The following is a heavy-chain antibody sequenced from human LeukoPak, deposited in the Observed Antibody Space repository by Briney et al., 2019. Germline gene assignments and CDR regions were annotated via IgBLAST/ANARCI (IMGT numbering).Heavy chain of an antibody. Sequence: GGSLRLSCAASGFTFSSSAMHWVRQGPGKGLEWVAYIAHHGNNKYYADSVKGRFTISRDNSKRTLYLQMNSLRTDDTAVYYCAKDGSWSCTDWGQGTLVTVSS. V-gene: IGHV3-30*02. CDR1: GFTFSSSA. D-gene: IGHD2-8*02. J-gene: IGHJ4*02. CDR2: IAHHGNNK. CDR3: AKDGSWSCTD.